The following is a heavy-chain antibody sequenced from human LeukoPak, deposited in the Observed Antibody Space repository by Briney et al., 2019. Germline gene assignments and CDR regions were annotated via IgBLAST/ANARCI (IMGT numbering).Heavy chain of an antibody. D-gene: IGHD1-7*01. CDR2: INPSGGST. CDR1: GYTFTSYY. Sequence: GSSVKVSCKASGYTFTSYYMHWVRQAPGQGLEWMGIINPSGGSTSYAQKFQGRVTMTRDTSTSTVYMELSSLRSEDTAVYYCARDRFPGTSIVDAFDIWGQGTMVTDSS. J-gene: IGHJ3*02. V-gene: IGHV1-46*01. CDR3: ARDRFPGTSIVDAFDI.